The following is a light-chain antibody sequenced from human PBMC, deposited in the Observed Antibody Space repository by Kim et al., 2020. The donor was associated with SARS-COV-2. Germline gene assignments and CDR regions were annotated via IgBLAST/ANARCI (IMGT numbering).Light chain of an antibody. CDR1: QGISSW. J-gene: IGKJ1*01. CDR2: AAS. V-gene: IGKV1D-16*01. Sequence: DIQMTQSPSSLSASVGDRVTITCRASQGISSWLAWYQQKPEKAPKCLIYAASSLQSGVPSRFSGSGSGTDFTLTISNLQPEDFATYYCPQYDSYPRTFGQGTKVDIK. CDR3: PQYDSYPRT.